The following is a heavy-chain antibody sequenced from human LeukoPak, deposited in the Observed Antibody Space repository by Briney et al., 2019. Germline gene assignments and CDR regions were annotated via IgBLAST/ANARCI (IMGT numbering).Heavy chain of an antibody. Sequence: ASVKVSCKASGGTFSSYAISWVRQAPGQGLEWMGGIIPIFGTANYAQKFQGRVTITADESTSTAYMELSSLRFEDTAVYYCAKDRILWFGELGLFDPWGQGTLVTVSS. J-gene: IGHJ5*02. CDR2: IIPIFGTA. CDR1: GGTFSSYA. D-gene: IGHD3-10*01. CDR3: AKDRILWFGELGLFDP. V-gene: IGHV1-69*13.